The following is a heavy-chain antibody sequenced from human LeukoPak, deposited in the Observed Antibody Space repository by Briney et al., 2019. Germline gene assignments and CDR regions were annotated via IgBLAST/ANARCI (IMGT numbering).Heavy chain of an antibody. CDR1: GFTFSSYS. V-gene: IGHV3-21*01. D-gene: IGHD1-7*01. CDR2: ISSSSSYI. CDR3: ARCNAMNYLSDY. J-gene: IGHJ4*02. Sequence: GGSLRLSCAASGFTFSSYSMNWVRQAPGKGLEWVSSISSSSSYIYYADSVKGRFTISRDNAKNSLYLQMNSLGAEDTAVYYCARCNAMNYLSDYWGQGTLVTVSS.